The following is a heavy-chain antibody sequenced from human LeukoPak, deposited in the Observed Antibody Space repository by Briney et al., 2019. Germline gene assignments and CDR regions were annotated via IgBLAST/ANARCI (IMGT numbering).Heavy chain of an antibody. CDR1: GGSISSYY. J-gene: IGHJ3*02. V-gene: IGHV4-59*01. D-gene: IGHD2-15*01. Sequence: SETLSLTCTVSGGSISSYYWSWIRQPPGKGLEWIGYIYYSGSTNYNPSLKSRVTISVDTSKNQFSLKLSSVTAADTAVYYCARPYRYCSGGSCYPDAFDIWGQGTMVTVSS. CDR2: IYYSGST. CDR3: ARPYRYCSGGSCYPDAFDI.